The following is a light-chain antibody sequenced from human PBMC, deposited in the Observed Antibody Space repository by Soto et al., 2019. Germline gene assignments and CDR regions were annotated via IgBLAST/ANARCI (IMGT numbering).Light chain of an antibody. V-gene: IGKV3-20*01. CDR2: DSS. Sequence: EIVLTQSPGTLSLSPGERATLSCRASQSVSSSYLAWYQQKPGRAPRLLIYDSSSRATGIPDRFSGSRSGTDFTLTISRLEPEDFAVYYCQQYHSSQYTFGQGTKLEIK. CDR3: QQYHSSQYT. J-gene: IGKJ2*01. CDR1: QSVSSSY.